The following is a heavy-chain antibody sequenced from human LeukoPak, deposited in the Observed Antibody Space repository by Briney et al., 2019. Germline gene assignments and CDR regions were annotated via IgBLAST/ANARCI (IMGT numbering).Heavy chain of an antibody. Sequence: KPSETLSLTCTVSGGSISRYSWSWIRQPPGKGLEWIGEINHSGSTNYNPSLKSRVTISVDTSKNQFSLKLSSVTAADTAVYYCASYDYWGQGTLVTVSS. CDR3: ASYDY. J-gene: IGHJ4*02. CDR1: GGSISRYS. V-gene: IGHV4-34*01. CDR2: INHSGST.